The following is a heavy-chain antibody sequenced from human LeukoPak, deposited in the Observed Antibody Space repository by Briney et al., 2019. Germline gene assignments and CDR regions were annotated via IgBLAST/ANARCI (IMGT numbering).Heavy chain of an antibody. J-gene: IGHJ4*02. CDR2: NNGDGSTT. CDR1: GFSLSGYW. CDR3: ARRYFDY. Sequence: PGGSLRLSCVASGFSLSGYWMYWVRQAPGKGLMYISRNNGDGSTTNYADVVKGRFTMSRDNVKNTLYLQMNSLRAEDTAVYYCARRYFDYWGQGTLVTVSS. V-gene: IGHV3-74*01.